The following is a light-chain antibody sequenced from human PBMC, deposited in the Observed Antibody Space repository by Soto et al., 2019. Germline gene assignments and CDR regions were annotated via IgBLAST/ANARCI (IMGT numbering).Light chain of an antibody. CDR1: QTVSFSY. V-gene: IGKV3-20*01. J-gene: IGKJ4*01. CDR3: QQYGRSPLT. Sequence: EIVLTQSPGTLSLSPGDRATLSCRASQTVSFSYLAWYQQKPGPAPRLLIYGASSRATGIPDRFSGSESGTDFTLTISRLEPEDFPVYYCQQYGRSPLTFGGGTKVEIK. CDR2: GAS.